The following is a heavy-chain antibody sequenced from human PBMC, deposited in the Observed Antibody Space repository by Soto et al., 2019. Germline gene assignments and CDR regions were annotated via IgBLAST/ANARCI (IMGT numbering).Heavy chain of an antibody. J-gene: IGHJ5*02. V-gene: IGHV4-39*01. Sequence: PSETLSLTCTVSGGSISSNRDYWGWIRQSPGTGLEWIANIYHNGKTYYNSSLKSRVTMSVDTSKNQFSLNLSAVTAADTAVYYCARNDILTGYLFPWGQGTLVTVSS. CDR3: ARNDILTGYLFP. CDR1: GGSISSNRDY. CDR2: IYHNGKT. D-gene: IGHD3-9*01.